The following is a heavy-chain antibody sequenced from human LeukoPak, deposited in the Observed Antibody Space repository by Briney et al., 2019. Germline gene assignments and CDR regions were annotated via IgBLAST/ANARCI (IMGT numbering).Heavy chain of an antibody. Sequence: SETLSLTCAVYGGSFSGYYWSWIRQPPGKGLEWIGEINHSGSTNYNPSLKSRVTISVDTSKNQFSLKLSSVTAADTAFYYCARETTGLARYFDYWGQGTLVTVSS. V-gene: IGHV4-34*01. J-gene: IGHJ4*02. CDR2: INHSGST. CDR3: ARETTGLARYFDY. CDR1: GGSFSGYY. D-gene: IGHD4-11*01.